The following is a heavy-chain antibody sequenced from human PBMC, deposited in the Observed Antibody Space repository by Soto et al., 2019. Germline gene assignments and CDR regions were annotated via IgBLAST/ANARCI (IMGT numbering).Heavy chain of an antibody. D-gene: IGHD3-10*01. J-gene: IGHJ5*02. Sequence: GASVKVSCKASGYTFTGYYMHWVRQAPGQGLEWMGWINPNSGSTNYAQKFQGWVTMTRDSSISTAYMELSRLRSDDTAVYYCARGARGSGSYYNIVYWFDPWGQGTLVIVSS. V-gene: IGHV1-2*04. CDR1: GYTFTGYY. CDR2: INPNSGST. CDR3: ARGARGSGSYYNIVYWFDP.